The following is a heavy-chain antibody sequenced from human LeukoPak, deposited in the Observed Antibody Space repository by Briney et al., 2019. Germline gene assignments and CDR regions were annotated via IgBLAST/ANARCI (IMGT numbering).Heavy chain of an antibody. CDR3: ATDPATVGVTTRDY. Sequence: GGSLRLSCAASGFTFSSYAMSWVRQAPGKGLEWVSAITRSGTNTFYRDSVKGRFTVSRDNSKNTIFLQINTLRADDTAVYFCATDPATVGVTTRDYWGQGTPVTVSS. D-gene: IGHD1-26*01. J-gene: IGHJ4*02. CDR2: ITRSGTNT. CDR1: GFTFSSYA. V-gene: IGHV3-23*01.